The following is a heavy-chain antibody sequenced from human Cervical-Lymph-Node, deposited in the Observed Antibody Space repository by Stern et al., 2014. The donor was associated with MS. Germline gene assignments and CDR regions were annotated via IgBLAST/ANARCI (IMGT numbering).Heavy chain of an antibody. Sequence: QLQLQESGPGLVKPSQTLSLTCAVTGGSISSAEYYWSWIRQSPGKGLEWSGDIHNSGTTYDNPSLKSRVTISVDTSKNQFSLKLRSVTAADTAVYYCSRDADGYSLVFGYWGRGTLVTVSS. CDR3: SRDADGYSLVFGY. J-gene: IGHJ4*02. V-gene: IGHV4-30-4*01. CDR2: IHNSGTT. D-gene: IGHD5-24*01. CDR1: GGSISSAEYY.